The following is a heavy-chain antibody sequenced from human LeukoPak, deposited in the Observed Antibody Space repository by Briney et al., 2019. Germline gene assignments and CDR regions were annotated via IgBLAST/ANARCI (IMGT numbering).Heavy chain of an antibody. V-gene: IGHV4-34*12. CDR2: IIHSGST. J-gene: IGHJ4*02. Sequence: SETLSLTCAVYGASFSEDYWSWIRQPPGKWLEWIGEIIHSGSTKYNPSLKSRVTMSIDMSKNQFSLKLTSVTAADTAVYYCAREHSYFDSWGQGTLVTVSS. D-gene: IGHD1/OR15-1a*01. CDR1: GASFSEDY. CDR3: AREHSYFDS.